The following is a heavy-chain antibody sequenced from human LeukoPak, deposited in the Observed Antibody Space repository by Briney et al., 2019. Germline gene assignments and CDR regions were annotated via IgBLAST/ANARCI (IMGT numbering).Heavy chain of an antibody. V-gene: IGHV4-30-4*07. CDR1: GGSISSGGYS. CDR3: ARVTSRLGVCDY. Sequence: PSETLSLTCAVSGGSISSGGYSWSWIRQPPGKGLEWIGYIYYSGSTYYNPSLKSRVTISVDTSKNQFSLKLSSVTAADTAVYYCARVTSRLGVCDYWGQGTLVTVSS. CDR2: IYYSGST. D-gene: IGHD2-8*01. J-gene: IGHJ4*02.